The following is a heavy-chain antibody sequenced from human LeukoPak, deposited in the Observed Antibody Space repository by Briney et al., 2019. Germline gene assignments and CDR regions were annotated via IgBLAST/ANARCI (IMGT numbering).Heavy chain of an antibody. CDR2: LKLYDGSV. CDR1: GYSFIRYH. CDR3: ARELVDCSSTSCYYYYGMDV. Sequence: ASVEVSCKESGYSFIRYHIHWVRQAPGQGLEWMGVLKLYDGSVSHAQKFQGRVTMTSDTSASTVYMELRSLRSDDTAVYYCARELVDCSSTSCYYYYGMDVWGQGTTVTVSS. V-gene: IGHV1-46*01. J-gene: IGHJ6*02. D-gene: IGHD2-2*01.